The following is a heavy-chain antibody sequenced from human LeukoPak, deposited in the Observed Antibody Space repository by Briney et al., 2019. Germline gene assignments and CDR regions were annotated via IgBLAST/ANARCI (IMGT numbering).Heavy chain of an antibody. Sequence: PSETLSLTCTVSGGSTSSYYWSWIRQPVGKGLEWIGRIYTSGSTNYSPSLKSRVTMSVDTSKNQFSLKLSSVTAADTAVYYCASSKGYTFDYWGQGTLVTVSS. V-gene: IGHV4-4*07. J-gene: IGHJ4*02. CDR2: IYTSGST. CDR3: ASSKGYTFDY. D-gene: IGHD5-24*01. CDR1: GGSTSSYY.